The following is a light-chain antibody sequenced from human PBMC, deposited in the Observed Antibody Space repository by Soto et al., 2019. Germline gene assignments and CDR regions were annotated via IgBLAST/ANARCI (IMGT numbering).Light chain of an antibody. CDR2: AAS. Sequence: DIQMTQSPSTLSLSVEDRVILSCRASQSISNHLNWYQQKPGKAPKLLIFAASSLQSGVPSRFSGSRFGPDFTLTISSLQPEDFATYYCQQSYSSPPTFGQGTNVDIK. CDR1: QSISNH. CDR3: QQSYSSPPT. V-gene: IGKV1-39*01. J-gene: IGKJ1*01.